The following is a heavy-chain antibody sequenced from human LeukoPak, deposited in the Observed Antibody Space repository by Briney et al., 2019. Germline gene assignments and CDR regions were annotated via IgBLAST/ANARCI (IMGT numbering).Heavy chain of an antibody. CDR1: GGSFSGYY. CDR3: ARGYYDFWSGYYAASFDY. CDR2: INHSGST. J-gene: IGHJ4*02. Sequence: PSETLSLTCAVYGGSFSGYYWSWIRQPPGKGLEWIGEINHSGSTNYNPSLKSRVTISVDTSKNQFSLKLSSVTAADPAVYYCARGYYDFWSGYYAASFDYWGQGTLVTVSS. V-gene: IGHV4-34*01. D-gene: IGHD3-3*01.